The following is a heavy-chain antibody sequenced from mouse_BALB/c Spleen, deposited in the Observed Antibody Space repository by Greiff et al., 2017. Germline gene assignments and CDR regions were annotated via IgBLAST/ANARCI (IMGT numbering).Heavy chain of an antibody. V-gene: IGHV5-4*02. Sequence: EVKLEESGGGLVKPGGSLKLSCAASGFTFSDYYMYWVRQTPEKRLEWVATISDGGSCTYYPDSVKGRFTISRDNAKNNLYLQMSSLKSEDTAMYYCAREYCGSRYFDDWGEGTTVTVSS. CDR2: ISDGGSCT. CDR3: AREYCGSRYFDD. D-gene: IGHD1-1*01. J-gene: IGHJ1*01. CDR1: GFTFSDYY.